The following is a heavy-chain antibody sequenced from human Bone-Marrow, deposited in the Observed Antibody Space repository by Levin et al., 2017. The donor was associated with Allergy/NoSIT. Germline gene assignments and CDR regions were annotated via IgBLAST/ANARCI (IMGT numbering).Heavy chain of an antibody. CDR3: ARRTYGSSPGLDQ. Sequence: SETLSLTCTVSGGSVYSRHWWTWVRQAPGKGLEWIGEMYHSGNNNYNPSLQSRVTISVDKSKNQFSLNLTSVTAADTAVYFCARRTYGSSPGLDQWGQGSLVTVSS. D-gene: IGHD6-6*01. CDR2: MYHSGNN. J-gene: IGHJ4*02. V-gene: IGHV4-4*02. CDR1: GGSVYSRHW.